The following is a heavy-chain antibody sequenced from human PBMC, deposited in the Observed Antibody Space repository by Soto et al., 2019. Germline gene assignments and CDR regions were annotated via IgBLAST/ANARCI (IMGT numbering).Heavy chain of an antibody. CDR1: GGSISSGDYY. CDR3: ARDYYDSSGYYPRDPRRDAFDI. J-gene: IGHJ3*02. D-gene: IGHD3-22*01. V-gene: IGHV4-30-4*01. Sequence: PSETLSLTCTVSGGSISSGDYYWSWIRQPPGKGLEWIGYIYYSGSTYYNPSLKSRVTISVDTSKNQFSLKLSSVTAADTAVYYCARDYYDSSGYYPRDPRRDAFDIWAQRTMVTVSS. CDR2: IYYSGST.